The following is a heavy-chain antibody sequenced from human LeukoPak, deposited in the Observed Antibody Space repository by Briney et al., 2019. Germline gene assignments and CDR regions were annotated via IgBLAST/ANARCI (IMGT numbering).Heavy chain of an antibody. V-gene: IGHV3-23*01. J-gene: IGHJ4*02. CDR3: AKAPATSCSGVYCYPFDH. Sequence: AETLSLTCTVSGDSMSDYFWTWIRQPPGKGLEWVSATSSSDAGTYYAESVRGRFTISRDNSKNTLFLQMNSLRAEDAAVYYCAKAPATSCSGVYCYPFDHWGQGTLVTVSS. CDR1: GDSMSDYF. CDR2: TSSSDAGT. D-gene: IGHD2-15*01.